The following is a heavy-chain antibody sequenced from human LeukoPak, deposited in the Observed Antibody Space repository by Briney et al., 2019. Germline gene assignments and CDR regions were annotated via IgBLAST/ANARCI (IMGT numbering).Heavy chain of an antibody. D-gene: IGHD6-6*01. CDR2: ITSGGDYI. CDR1: GFTFSSYS. V-gene: IGHV3-21*01. Sequence: GGSPRLSCVGSGFTFSSYSMNWVRQAPGKGLEWVSSITSGGDYIYYAESVRGRFTISRDNAKNSLYLQMNSLRAEDTAVYYCAREYSSSSYYYGMDVWGQGTTVTVSS. CDR3: AREYSSSSYYYGMDV. J-gene: IGHJ6*02.